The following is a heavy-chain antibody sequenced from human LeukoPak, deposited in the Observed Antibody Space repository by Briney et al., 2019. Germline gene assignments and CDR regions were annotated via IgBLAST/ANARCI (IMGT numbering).Heavy chain of an antibody. J-gene: IGHJ6*03. Sequence: SETLSLTCAVYGGSFSGYFWSWVRQPPGKGLEWIGEINHSGSTNYNPSLKSRVTISVDTSKNQFSLKLSSVTAADTAVYYCARLRADSIAKYYYMDVWGKGTTVTISS. CDR1: GGSFSGYF. D-gene: IGHD2-21*02. CDR2: INHSGST. V-gene: IGHV4-34*01. CDR3: ARLRADSIAKYYYMDV.